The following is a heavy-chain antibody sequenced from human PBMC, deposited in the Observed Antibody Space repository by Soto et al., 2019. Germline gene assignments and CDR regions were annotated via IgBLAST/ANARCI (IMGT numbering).Heavy chain of an antibody. CDR1: GGSISSSNW. CDR2: IYHSGST. D-gene: IGHD3-16*01. CDR3: ARRRSMITFGGVIYPDDYYYYYGMDV. V-gene: IGHV4-4*02. Sequence: PSETLSLTCAVSGGSISSSNWWSWVRQPPGKGLEWIGEIYHSGSTNYNPSLKSRVTISVDKSKNQFSLKLSSVTAADTAVYYCARRRSMITFGGVIYPDDYYYYYGMDVWGQGTTVTVSS. J-gene: IGHJ6*02.